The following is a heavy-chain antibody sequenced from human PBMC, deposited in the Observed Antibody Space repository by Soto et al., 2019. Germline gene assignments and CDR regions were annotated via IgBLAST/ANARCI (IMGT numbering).Heavy chain of an antibody. CDR2: IHNSGST. V-gene: IGHV4-39*01. J-gene: IGHJ4*02. CDR3: ATDLVATMFSY. Sequence: QLQLQESGPGLVKPSETLSLTCNVSGGSISSDRYYCCWIRQPPGKGLEWIGSIHNSGSTYYNPSLKSRVTLSVDTSKNQFSLKLNSVTAADTAVYYCATDLVATMFSYWGQGTLVTVSS. CDR1: GGSISSDRYY. D-gene: IGHD5-12*01.